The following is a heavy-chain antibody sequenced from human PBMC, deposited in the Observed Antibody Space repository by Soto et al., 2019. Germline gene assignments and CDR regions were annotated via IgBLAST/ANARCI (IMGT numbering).Heavy chain of an antibody. Sequence: AGGSLRLSCAASGFTFSSYSMNWVRQAPGKGLEWVSSISSSSSYIYYADSVKGRFTISRDNAKNSLYLQMNSLRAEDTAVYYCARDKDLIVVVPAATYYYGMDVRGKGTTVTVSS. V-gene: IGHV3-21*01. CDR2: ISSSSSYI. CDR1: GFTFSSYS. D-gene: IGHD2-2*01. CDR3: ARDKDLIVVVPAATYYYGMDV. J-gene: IGHJ6*04.